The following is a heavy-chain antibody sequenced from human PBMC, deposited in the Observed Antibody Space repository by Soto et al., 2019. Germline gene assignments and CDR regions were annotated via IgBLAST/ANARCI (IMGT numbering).Heavy chain of an antibody. CDR3: VKDWTGDKFLHDGGLAN. CDR2: ISGSGVTT. V-gene: IGHV3-23*01. J-gene: IGHJ4*02. CDR1: GFTFANYA. Sequence: EVEVLESGGGLVQPGGSLRLYCAASGFTFANYAMTWVRKAPGKGLEWVSTISGSGVTTYYPDSVKGRFTISRDTSKNALYLQMDSLRVEDTAIYYCVKDWTGDKFLHDGGLANWGQGTLVTVSS. D-gene: IGHD2-8*02.